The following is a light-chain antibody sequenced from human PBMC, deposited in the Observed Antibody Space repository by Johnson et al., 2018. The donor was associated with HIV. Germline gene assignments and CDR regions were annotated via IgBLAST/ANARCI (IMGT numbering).Light chain of an antibody. CDR1: SSNIGNNY. V-gene: IGLV1-51*01. CDR2: DNN. Sequence: QSVLTQPPSVSAAPGQKVTISCSGSSSNIGNNYVSWYQQFPGTAPKLLIYDNNKRPSGIPDRFSGSKSGPSATLAITGLQTGDEAEYYCGTWDSSLSAYNYVFGIGTKVTVL. J-gene: IGLJ1*01. CDR3: GTWDSSLSAYNYV.